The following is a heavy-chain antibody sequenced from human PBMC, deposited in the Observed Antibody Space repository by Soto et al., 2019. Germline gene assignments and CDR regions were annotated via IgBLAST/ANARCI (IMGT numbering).Heavy chain of an antibody. CDR3: ARNLYYSTTGCYHTAY. CDR1: EFSVSSNY. D-gene: IGHD2-2*01. J-gene: IGHJ4*02. CDR2: IYASGST. V-gene: IGHV3-66*01. Sequence: EVQLVESGGGLVQPGESLRLSCAASEFSVSSNYISWVRQAPGKGLEWVSVIYASGSTYYTDSVRGRFTTSRDNSKNILYLQMNSLRAEDTAVYYCARNLYYSTTGCYHTAYWGQGTLVTVSS.